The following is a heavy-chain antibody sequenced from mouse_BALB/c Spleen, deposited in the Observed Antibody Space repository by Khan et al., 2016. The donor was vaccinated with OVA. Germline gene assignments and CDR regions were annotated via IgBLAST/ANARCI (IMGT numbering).Heavy chain of an antibody. CDR1: GYTFTSYV. Sequence: QLQQSGPELVKPGASVKMSCKASGYTFTSYVMHWLRQKPGQGLEWIGYIYPYNDDTKYNEKFKGKATLTSDKSSSTAYMELSSLTSEDSAVYYCAKNYRYDVYFDYWGQGTTLTVSS. J-gene: IGHJ2*01. CDR3: AKNYRYDVYFDY. V-gene: IGHV1S136*01. CDR2: IYPYNDDT. D-gene: IGHD2-14*01.